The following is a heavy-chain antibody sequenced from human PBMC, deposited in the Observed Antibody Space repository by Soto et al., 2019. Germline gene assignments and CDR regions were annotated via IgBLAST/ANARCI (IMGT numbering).Heavy chain of an antibody. Sequence: VGSLRLSCAASGFTFSSYAMSWVRQAPGKGLEWVSAISGSGGSTYYADSVKGRFTISRDNSKNTLYLQMNSLRAEDTAVYYCAKPPYYYDSSGYYYGYNWFDPWGQGTLVTVSS. D-gene: IGHD3-22*01. V-gene: IGHV3-23*01. CDR1: GFTFSSYA. J-gene: IGHJ5*02. CDR2: ISGSGGST. CDR3: AKPPYYYDSSGYYYGYNWFDP.